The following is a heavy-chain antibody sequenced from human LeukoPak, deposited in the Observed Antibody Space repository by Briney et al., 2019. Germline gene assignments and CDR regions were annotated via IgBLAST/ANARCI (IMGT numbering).Heavy chain of an antibody. J-gene: IGHJ6*03. CDR2: ISSNGGST. D-gene: IGHD1-26*01. V-gene: IGHV3-64*01. CDR3: ARDAYSGSPIYYMDL. Sequence: QPGGSLRLPCGASGFTFNSYAMHWVRQAPGKGREYVSAISSNGGSTYYANSVKGRFTISRDNSKNTLYLQMGSLRAEDMAVYYCARDAYSGSPIYYMDLWGKGTTVTVSS. CDR1: GFTFNSYA.